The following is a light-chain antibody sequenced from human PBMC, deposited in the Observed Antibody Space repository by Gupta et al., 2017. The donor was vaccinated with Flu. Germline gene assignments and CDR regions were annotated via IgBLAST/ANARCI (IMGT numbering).Light chain of an antibody. J-gene: IGLJ1*01. CDR2: QDS. CDR1: KLGDKY. Sequence: SYELTQPPSVSVSPGQTASITCSGDKLGDKYVFWYQQKPGQSPVLVIYQDSKRPSGIPEQFSGSNSENTATLXIXGTQAMXEADYYCQAWDSRTAVFGTGTKVTVL. V-gene: IGLV3-1*01. CDR3: QAWDSRTAV.